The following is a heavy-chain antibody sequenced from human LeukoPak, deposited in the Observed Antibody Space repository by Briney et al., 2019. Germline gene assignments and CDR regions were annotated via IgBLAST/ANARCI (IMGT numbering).Heavy chain of an antibody. J-gene: IGHJ4*02. CDR2: ISSSSSYI. CDR1: GFTFSSYS. Sequence: NPGGSLRLSCAASGFTFSSYSMNWVRQAPGKGLEWVPSISSSSSYIYYADSVKGRFTISRDNAKNSLYLQMNSLRAEDTAVYYCAREVSENIVVVVAPGHFDYWGQGTLVTVSS. D-gene: IGHD2-15*01. V-gene: IGHV3-21*01. CDR3: AREVSENIVVVVAPGHFDY.